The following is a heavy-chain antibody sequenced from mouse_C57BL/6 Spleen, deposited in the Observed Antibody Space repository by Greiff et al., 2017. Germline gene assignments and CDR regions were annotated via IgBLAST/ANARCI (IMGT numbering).Heavy chain of an antibody. CDR1: GFTFSSYA. V-gene: IGHV5-4*01. D-gene: IGHD2-1*01. CDR2: ISDGGSYT. Sequence: EVMLVESGGGLVKPGGSLKLSCAASGFTFSSYAMSWVRQTPEKRLEWVATISDGGSYTYYPDNVKGRFTISRDNAKNNLYLQMSHLKSEDTAMYYCARDEDYGNYFAYWGQGTLVTVSS. J-gene: IGHJ3*01. CDR3: ARDEDYGNYFAY.